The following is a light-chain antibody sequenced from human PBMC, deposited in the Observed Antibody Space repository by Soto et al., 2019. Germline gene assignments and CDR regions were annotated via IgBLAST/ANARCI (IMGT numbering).Light chain of an antibody. J-gene: IGLJ1*01. CDR1: SSDVGGYKY. Sequence: QSVLTQPASVSGSPRQSITISCTGTSSDVGGYKYVSWYQQHPGKAPKLIIYEVSNRPSGVSNRFSGSKSGNTASLTISGLQPEDEADYYCSSYTSGSTTVFGTGTKATVL. V-gene: IGLV2-14*01. CDR3: SSYTSGSTTV. CDR2: EVS.